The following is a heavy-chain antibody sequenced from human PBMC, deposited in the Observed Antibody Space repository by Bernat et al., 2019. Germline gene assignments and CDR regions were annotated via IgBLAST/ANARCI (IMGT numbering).Heavy chain of an antibody. CDR3: ATVGGNRYFDY. Sequence: QVQLQQWGAGLLKPSETLSLTCAVYGGSFSGYYWSWIRQPPGKGLEWIGEINHSASTTYHTFLKSRVTISVDTSKNQISLKLSSVTAADTAVYYCATVGGNRYFDYWGQGTLVTVSS. CDR1: GGSFSGYY. V-gene: IGHV4-34*01. CDR2: INHSAST. D-gene: IGHD4-23*01. J-gene: IGHJ4*02.